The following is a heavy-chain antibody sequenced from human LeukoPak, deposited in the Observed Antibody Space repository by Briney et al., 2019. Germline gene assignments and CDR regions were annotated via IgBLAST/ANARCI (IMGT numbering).Heavy chain of an antibody. V-gene: IGHV1-2*02. CDR1: GYTFTGYY. CDR3: SREDY. J-gene: IGHJ4*02. Sequence: ASVKVSCKASGYTFTGYYLHWVRQAPGQGLEWMGWIHPNSGGTNYAQKFQGRVTVTRDTSISTVYMELSSLRSDDTAVYYCSREDYWGQGTLVTVSS. CDR2: IHPNSGGT.